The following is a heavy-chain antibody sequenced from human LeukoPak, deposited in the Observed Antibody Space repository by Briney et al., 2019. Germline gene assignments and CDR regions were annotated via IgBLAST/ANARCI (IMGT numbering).Heavy chain of an antibody. CDR1: GFTFNRYG. CDR2: ISFDGKVN. Sequence: GGSLRLSCAASGFTFNRYGMHWVRQAPGKGLEWVAVISFDGKVNYYADSVKGRFTISRDNAKNSLYLQMNSLRAEDTAVYYCARDFGSGSYHNVYYYYYYMDVWGKGTTVTVSS. D-gene: IGHD3-10*01. CDR3: ARDFGSGSYHNVYYYYYYMDV. V-gene: IGHV3-30*03. J-gene: IGHJ6*03.